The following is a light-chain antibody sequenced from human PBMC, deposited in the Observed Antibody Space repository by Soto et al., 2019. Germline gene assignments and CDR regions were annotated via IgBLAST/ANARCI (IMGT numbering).Light chain of an antibody. Sequence: IRMTQSPSTQSASIGDRVIITCRASQSVTNWLAWYQQKPGRAPKLLIYKASSLESGVPSRFSGGGSGTEFTLTISSLQPDDFATYYCQQYKSYPWTFGQGTKVDIK. CDR2: KAS. V-gene: IGKV1-5*03. CDR1: QSVTNW. CDR3: QQYKSYPWT. J-gene: IGKJ1*01.